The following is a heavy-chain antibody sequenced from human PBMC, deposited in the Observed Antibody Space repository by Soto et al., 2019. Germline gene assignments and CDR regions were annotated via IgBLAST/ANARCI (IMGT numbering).Heavy chain of an antibody. D-gene: IGHD3-10*01. CDR2: ISGSSGGST. J-gene: IGHJ4*02. CDR1: GFTFSTYA. Sequence: EVQLLESGGTLVQPGGSLRLSCAASGFTFSTYAMNWVRQAPGKGLEWVSYISGSSGGSTYYADSVKGRFTISRDNSKQTLFLQMTSLRVEVTAVYYCAKVSRFPGGLRSLFWGKGSLVTVSS. CDR3: AKVSRFPGGLRSLF. V-gene: IGHV3-23*01.